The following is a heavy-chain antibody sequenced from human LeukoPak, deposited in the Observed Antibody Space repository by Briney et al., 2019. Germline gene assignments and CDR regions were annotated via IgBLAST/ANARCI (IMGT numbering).Heavy chain of an antibody. D-gene: IGHD2-15*01. V-gene: IGHV4-34*01. Sequence: PSETLSLTCAVYGGSFSGYYWSWIRQPPGKGLEWIGEINHSGSTNYNPSLKSRVTISVDTSKNQFSLKLSSVTAADTAVYYCARRKLPLYYYYYMDVWGKGTTVTVSS. CDR2: INHSGST. J-gene: IGHJ6*03. CDR1: GGSFSGYY. CDR3: ARRKLPLYYYYYMDV.